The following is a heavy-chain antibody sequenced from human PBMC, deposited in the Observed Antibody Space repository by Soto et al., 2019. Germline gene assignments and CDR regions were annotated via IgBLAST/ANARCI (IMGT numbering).Heavy chain of an antibody. CDR1: GFSLSTRGVG. Sequence: SGPTLVNPTQTLTLTCTFSGFSLSTRGVGVGWIRQPPGKALEWLALIYWDDDKRYSPSLKSRLTITKDTSKNQVVLTMTNMDPVDTATYYCAHRRGDIAAAGTEYFQHWGQGTLVTVSS. CDR3: AHRRGDIAAAGTEYFQH. V-gene: IGHV2-5*02. CDR2: IYWDDDK. J-gene: IGHJ1*01. D-gene: IGHD6-13*01.